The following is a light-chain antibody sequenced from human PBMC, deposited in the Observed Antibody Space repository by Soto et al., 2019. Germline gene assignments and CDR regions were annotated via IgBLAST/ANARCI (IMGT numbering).Light chain of an antibody. V-gene: IGLV2-11*01. Sequence: QSALTQPRSVSGSPGQSVTISCTGTSSDFGGYNYVSWYQQHPGKAPRLMIYDVSKRPSGVPDRFSGSKSGNTASLTISGLQAEDEADYYCCSYAGSYTFYV. CDR3: CSYAGSYTFYV. CDR1: SSDFGGYNY. J-gene: IGLJ1*01. CDR2: DVS.